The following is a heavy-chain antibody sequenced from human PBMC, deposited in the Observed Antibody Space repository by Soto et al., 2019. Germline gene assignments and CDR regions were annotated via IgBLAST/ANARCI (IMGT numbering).Heavy chain of an antibody. CDR1: GGSIISSSYY. Sequence: SETLSLTCTVSGGSIISSSYYWGLIRQPPGKGLEWIGSIYYSGSTYYNPSLKSRVTISVDTSKNQFSLKLSSVTAADTAVYYCAAVAGTGRLLLFDYWGQGTLVTVSS. CDR2: IYYSGST. V-gene: IGHV4-39*01. CDR3: AAVAGTGRLLLFDY. D-gene: IGHD6-19*01. J-gene: IGHJ4*02.